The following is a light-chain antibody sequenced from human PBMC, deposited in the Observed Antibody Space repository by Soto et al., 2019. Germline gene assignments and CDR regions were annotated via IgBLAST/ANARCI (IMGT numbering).Light chain of an antibody. CDR1: QSVSSY. Sequence: EIVLTQSPATLSLSPGERATLSCRASQSVSSYLAWYQQKPGQAPRPLIYDASNRATGIPARFSGSGSGTDFTLTISSLEPEDFAVYYCQQRSSWLTFGGGTKVDIK. V-gene: IGKV3-11*01. CDR2: DAS. CDR3: QQRSSWLT. J-gene: IGKJ4*01.